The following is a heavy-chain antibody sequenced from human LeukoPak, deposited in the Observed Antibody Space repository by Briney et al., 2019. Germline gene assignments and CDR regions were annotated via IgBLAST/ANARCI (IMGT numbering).Heavy chain of an antibody. D-gene: IGHD3-3*01. J-gene: IGHJ6*02. CDR1: SGSISTGTYS. Sequence: SQTLSLTCTVSSGSISTGTYSWSWIRQPPGRGLEWLGYVYHSGGAYYNPSLKTPVTISIDRSKNQFSLKMEFVTAADTAVYYCARNYEAPYYYYYAMDVWGQGTTVTVSS. V-gene: IGHV4-30-2*01. CDR3: ARNYEAPYYYYYAMDV. CDR2: VYHSGGA.